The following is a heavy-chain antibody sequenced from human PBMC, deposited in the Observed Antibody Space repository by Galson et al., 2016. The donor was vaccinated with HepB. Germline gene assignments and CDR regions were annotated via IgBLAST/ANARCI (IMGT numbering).Heavy chain of an antibody. V-gene: IGHV4-39*01. D-gene: IGHD1-26*01. CDR2: MFYSGST. J-gene: IGHJ4*02. CDR1: GGSIVSSSYY. Sequence: ETLSLTCTVSGGSIVSSSYYWGWIRQPPGKGLDWIGNMFYSGSTYYNPSLQSRVTISVDTSRNQFSLQLTAVTAADTAVYYCARQSVGAFDYWGQGALVTVSS. CDR3: ARQSVGAFDY.